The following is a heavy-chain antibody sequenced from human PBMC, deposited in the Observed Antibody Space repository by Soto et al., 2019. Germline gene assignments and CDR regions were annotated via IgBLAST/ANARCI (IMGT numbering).Heavy chain of an antibody. J-gene: IGHJ4*02. CDR1: GGSISSSSYY. CDR2: IYYSGST. V-gene: IGHV4-39*01. D-gene: IGHD3-3*01. CDR3: ARLTPDSYYDFWSGYYGL. Sequence: SETLSLTCTVSGGSISSSSYYWGWIRQPPGKGLEWIGSIYYSGSTYYNPSLKSRVTISVDTSKNQFPLKLSSVTAADTAVYYCARLTPDSYYDFWSGYYGLWGQGTLVTVSS.